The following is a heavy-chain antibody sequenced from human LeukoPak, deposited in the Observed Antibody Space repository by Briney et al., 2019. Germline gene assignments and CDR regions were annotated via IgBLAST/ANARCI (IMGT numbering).Heavy chain of an antibody. J-gene: IGHJ2*01. CDR1: GYSISSGYY. V-gene: IGHV4-38-2*02. Sequence: SETLSLTCTVSGYSISSGYYWGWIRQPPGKGLEWIGSIYHSGSTYYNPSLKSRVTISVDTSKNQFSLKLSSVTAADTAVYYCARGTDYGGNPVYWYFDLWGRGTLVTVSS. CDR2: IYHSGST. CDR3: ARGTDYGGNPVYWYFDL. D-gene: IGHD4-23*01.